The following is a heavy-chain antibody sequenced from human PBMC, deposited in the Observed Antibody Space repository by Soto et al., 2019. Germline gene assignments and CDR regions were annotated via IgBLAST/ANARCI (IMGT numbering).Heavy chain of an antibody. CDR3: AREGGYVDY. CDR1: GGSISTYY. V-gene: IGHV4-59*12. Sequence: PSETLSLTCTVSGGSISTYYWNWIRQPPGKGLESIGYIYYSGSANYSPSLKSRVTISVDTSKNQFSLKLISVTGADSAIYYCAREGGYVDYWGQGTLVTVSS. D-gene: IGHD1-1*01. J-gene: IGHJ4*02. CDR2: IYYSGSA.